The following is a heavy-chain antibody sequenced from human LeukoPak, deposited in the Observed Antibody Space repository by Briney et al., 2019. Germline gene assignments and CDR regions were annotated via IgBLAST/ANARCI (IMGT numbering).Heavy chain of an antibody. CDR3: ARASGTFDY. Sequence: SETPSLTCAVYGGSFSGYYWSWIRQPPGKGLEWIGEINHSGSTNYNPSLKSQVTISVDTSKNQFSLKLSSVTAADTAVYYCARASGTFDYWGQGTLVTVSS. CDR2: INHSGST. CDR1: GGSFSGYY. V-gene: IGHV4-34*01. J-gene: IGHJ4*02.